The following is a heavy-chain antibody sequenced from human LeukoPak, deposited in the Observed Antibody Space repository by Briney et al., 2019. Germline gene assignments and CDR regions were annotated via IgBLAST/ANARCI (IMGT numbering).Heavy chain of an antibody. V-gene: IGHV1-18*01. D-gene: IGHD6-13*01. J-gene: IGHJ4*02. CDR1: GYRFTTYG. Sequence: ASVKVSCKASGYRFTTYGISWVRQAPGQGLEWMGWISAYNGNTNHAQKLQGRVTMTTDTSTSTAYMELRSLRSDDTAVYYCARWGKYSGSWQHHFDYWGQGTLVTVSS. CDR2: ISAYNGNT. CDR3: ARWGKYSGSWQHHFDY.